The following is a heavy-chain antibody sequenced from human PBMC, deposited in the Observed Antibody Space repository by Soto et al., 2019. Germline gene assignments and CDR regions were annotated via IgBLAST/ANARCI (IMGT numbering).Heavy chain of an antibody. Sequence: QVQLVQSGAEVKKPGASVKVSCKASGYTFTSYGISWVRQAPGQRLEWMGWISAYNGNTNYAQKLQGRVTMTTDTSTSTAYMELRSLRSDDTAVYYCARAPYDYIWGSYRPGPYFDYWGQGTLVTVSS. V-gene: IGHV1-18*01. CDR1: GYTFTSYG. J-gene: IGHJ4*02. CDR3: ARAPYDYIWGSYRPGPYFDY. D-gene: IGHD3-16*02. CDR2: ISAYNGNT.